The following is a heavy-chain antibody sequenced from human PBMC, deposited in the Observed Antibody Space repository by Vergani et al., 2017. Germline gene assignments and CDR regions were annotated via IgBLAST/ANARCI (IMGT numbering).Heavy chain of an antibody. V-gene: IGHV4-38-2*02. Sequence: QVQLQESGPRLVKPSETLSLICSVSGYSISSGYFWGWIRQSPGKGLEWIGRTSTDGSTNYNPSLKSRVTVSVDTSKTQISLRLTSVTAEDTAVYYCARETVVTSWDGYRFHYMDVWGKGTTVTVSS. CDR3: ARETVVTSWDGYRFHYMDV. J-gene: IGHJ6*03. D-gene: IGHD3-16*02. CDR2: TSTDGST. CDR1: GYSISSGYF.